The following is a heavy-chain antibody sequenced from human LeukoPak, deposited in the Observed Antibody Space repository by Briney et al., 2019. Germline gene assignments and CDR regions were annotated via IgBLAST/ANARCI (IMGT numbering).Heavy chain of an antibody. J-gene: IGHJ5*02. CDR3: AREISLAGIAGVYNWFDP. Sequence: GASVKVSCKASGYTFTGYYMHWVRQAPGQGLEWMGWINPNSGGTNYAQKFQGRVTMTRDTSISTAYMELGRLRSDDTAVYYCAREISLAGIAGVYNWFDPWGQGTLVTVSS. V-gene: IGHV1-2*02. D-gene: IGHD6-13*01. CDR1: GYTFTGYY. CDR2: INPNSGGT.